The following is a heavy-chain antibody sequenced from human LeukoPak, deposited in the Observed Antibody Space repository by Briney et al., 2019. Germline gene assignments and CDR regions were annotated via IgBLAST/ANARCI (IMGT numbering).Heavy chain of an antibody. V-gene: IGHV3-23*01. Sequence: GGSLRLSCAASGFTFNIYAMSWVRQAPGKGLEWVSAISGSGGSTYYADSVKGRFTISRDNSKNTLYLQMNSLRAEDTAVYYCAIHYYDSSGSKGPFDYWGQGTLVTVSS. CDR3: AIHYYDSSGSKGPFDY. CDR2: ISGSGGST. J-gene: IGHJ4*02. CDR1: GFTFNIYA. D-gene: IGHD3-22*01.